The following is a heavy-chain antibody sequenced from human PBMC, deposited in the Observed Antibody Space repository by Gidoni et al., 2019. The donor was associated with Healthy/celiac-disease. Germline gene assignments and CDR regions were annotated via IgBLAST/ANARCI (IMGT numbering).Heavy chain of an antibody. D-gene: IGHD3-10*01. CDR1: GVTFSSYS. CDR2: IISSSSYI. Sequence: EVQLVESGGGLVKPGESLRLSCAASGVTFSSYSMNWVRQAPGKGLELVSSIISSSSYIYYADSVKGRFTISRDNAKNSLYLQMNSLRAEDTAVYYCATQTASYYYGSGPMGDVWGKGTTVTVSS. CDR3: ATQTASYYYGSGPMGDV. J-gene: IGHJ6*04. V-gene: IGHV3-21*01.